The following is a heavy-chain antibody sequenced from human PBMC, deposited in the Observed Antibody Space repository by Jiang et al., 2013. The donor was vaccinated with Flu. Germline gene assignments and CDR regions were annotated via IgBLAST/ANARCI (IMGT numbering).Heavy chain of an antibody. CDR2: ISSSSSYI. D-gene: IGHD2-15*01. CDR3: ARDQGVVVVAATFHENWFDP. J-gene: IGHJ5*02. CDR1: GFTFSSYS. V-gene: IGHV3-21*01. Sequence: LVKPGGSLRLSCAASGFTFSSYSMNWVHQAPGKGLEWVSSISSSSSYIYYADSVKGRFTISRDNAKNSLYLQMNSLRAEDTAVYYCARDQGVVVVAATFHENWFDPWGQGTLVTVSS.